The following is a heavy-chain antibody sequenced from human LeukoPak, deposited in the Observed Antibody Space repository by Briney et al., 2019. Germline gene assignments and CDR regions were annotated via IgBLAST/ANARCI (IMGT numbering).Heavy chain of an antibody. D-gene: IGHD2-15*01. Sequence: ASVKVSCKASGYTFTSYGISWVRQAPGQGLEWMGWISAYNGNTNYAQKPQGRVTMTTDTSTSTAYMELRSLRSDDTAVYYCARAVYCSGGSCYSNLRNFDYWGPGTLVTVSS. J-gene: IGHJ4*02. CDR1: GYTFTSYG. V-gene: IGHV1-18*01. CDR3: ARAVYCSGGSCYSNLRNFDY. CDR2: ISAYNGNT.